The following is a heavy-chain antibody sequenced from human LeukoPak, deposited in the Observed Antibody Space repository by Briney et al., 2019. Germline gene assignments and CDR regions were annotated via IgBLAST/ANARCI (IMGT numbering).Heavy chain of an antibody. Sequence: GGSLRLSCAASGFTFSSYAMHWVRQAPGKGLEYVSAISSNGGSTYYANCVKGRFTISRDNSKTTLYFQMGSLRAEDMAVYYCARETFYDILTGYYIYYGMDVWGQGTTVTVSS. CDR2: ISSNGGST. CDR3: ARETFYDILTGYYIYYGMDV. CDR1: GFTFSSYA. J-gene: IGHJ6*02. V-gene: IGHV3-64*01. D-gene: IGHD3-9*01.